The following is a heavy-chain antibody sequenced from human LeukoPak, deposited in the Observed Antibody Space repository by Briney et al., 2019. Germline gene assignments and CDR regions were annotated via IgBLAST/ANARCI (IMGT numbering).Heavy chain of an antibody. D-gene: IGHD5-18*01. CDR3: ARSHGLYGYSTYYFDY. CDR2: ISSSSDYI. V-gene: IGHV3-21*01. Sequence: GGSLRLSCAASGFTFSSYTMDWVRQAPGKGLEWVSSISSSSDYIFYADSVKGRFTISRDNAQNSLYLQMNSLRVEDTAVYYCARSHGLYGYSTYYFDYWGQGTLVTVSS. CDR1: GFTFSSYT. J-gene: IGHJ4*02.